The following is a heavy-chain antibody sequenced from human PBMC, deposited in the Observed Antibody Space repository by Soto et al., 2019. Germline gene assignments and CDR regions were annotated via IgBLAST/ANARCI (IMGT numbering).Heavy chain of an antibody. D-gene: IGHD7-27*01. J-gene: IGHJ3*02. CDR3: AAWGRTRAFDI. CDR1: GYTFKSYG. Sequence: ASVKVSCKASGYTFKSYGISWVRQAPGQGLEWMGWISAYNGNTNYAQKLQGRVTMTTDTSTSTAYMELSSLRSEDTAVYYCAAWGRTRAFDIWGQGTMVTVSS. CDR2: ISAYNGNT. V-gene: IGHV1-18*01.